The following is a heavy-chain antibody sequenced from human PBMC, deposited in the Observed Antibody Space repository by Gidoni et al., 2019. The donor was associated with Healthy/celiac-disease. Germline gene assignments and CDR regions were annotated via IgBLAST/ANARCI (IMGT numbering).Heavy chain of an antibody. J-gene: IGHJ4*02. Sequence: GFTFSNAWMSWVRQAPGKGLEWVGRIKSKTDGGTTDYAAPVKGRFTISRDDSKNTLYLQMNSLKTEDTAVYYCTTEPSWDYVWGSYRYTDYWGQGTLVTVSS. CDR3: TTEPSWDYVWGSYRYTDY. V-gene: IGHV3-15*01. D-gene: IGHD3-16*02. CDR2: IKSKTDGGTT. CDR1: GFTFSNAW.